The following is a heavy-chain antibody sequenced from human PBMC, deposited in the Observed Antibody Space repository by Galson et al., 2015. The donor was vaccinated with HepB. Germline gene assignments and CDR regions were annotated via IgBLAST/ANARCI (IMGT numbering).Heavy chain of an antibody. CDR2: IIPILHTT. Sequence: SGGTLSSYGFNWVRQAPGQGLAWMGGIIPILHTTKYAQKFQGRVTITAEGSTNTAYMELTSLRSEDTGVYYCARPAYSGSEGSWFDPWGQGTLVIVSS. CDR1: GGTLSSYG. D-gene: IGHD1-26*01. J-gene: IGHJ5*02. CDR3: ARPAYSGSEGSWFDP. V-gene: IGHV1-69*01.